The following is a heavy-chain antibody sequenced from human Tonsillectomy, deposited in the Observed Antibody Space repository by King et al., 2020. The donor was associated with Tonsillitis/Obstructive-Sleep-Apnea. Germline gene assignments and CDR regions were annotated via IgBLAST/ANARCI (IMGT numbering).Heavy chain of an antibody. CDR1: GFTFSSYA. J-gene: IGHJ4*02. CDR3: VKGGSFGDYVPYYFDL. V-gene: IGHV3-23*04. CDR2: ISGSGGST. D-gene: IGHD4-17*01. Sequence: VQLVESGGGLVQPGGSLRLSCAASGFTFSSYAMSWVRQAPGKGLEWVSAISGSGGSTYYADSVKGRFTISRDNSKNTLYLQMNSLRAEDTAVYYCVKGGSFGDYVPYYFDLWGQGTLVPVSP.